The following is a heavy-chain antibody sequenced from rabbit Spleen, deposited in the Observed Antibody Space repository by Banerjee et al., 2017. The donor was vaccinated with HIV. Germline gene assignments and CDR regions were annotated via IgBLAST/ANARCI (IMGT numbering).Heavy chain of an antibody. D-gene: IGHD2-1*01. CDR1: GVSFSDKDV. CDR3: ARTYGDSSGDFYYKL. Sequence: EQLEESGGGLVKPEGSLTLTCKASGVSFSDKDVMCWVRQAPGKGLEWIACINAITGRAVYASWAKGRFPFSKTSSTTLTLQMTSLTAADTANYFCARTYGDSSGDFYYKLSGPGTRFTDS. V-gene: IGHV1S45*01. CDR2: INAITGRA. J-gene: IGHJ4*01.